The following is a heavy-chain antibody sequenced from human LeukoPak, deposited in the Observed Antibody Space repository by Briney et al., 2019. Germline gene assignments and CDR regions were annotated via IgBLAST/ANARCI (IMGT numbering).Heavy chain of an antibody. CDR2: IKTDGSII. V-gene: IGHV3-74*01. J-gene: IGHJ4*02. Sequence: GGSLRLSCVASGFTFSNYWMHWVRQAPGKGLAWVSHIKTDGSIIDYADPVKGRFTISRDNAKNTVYLQMHSLRAEDTAVYYCARDAIRGFNYWGQGILVSVSS. CDR3: ARDAIRGFNY. CDR1: GFTFSNYW.